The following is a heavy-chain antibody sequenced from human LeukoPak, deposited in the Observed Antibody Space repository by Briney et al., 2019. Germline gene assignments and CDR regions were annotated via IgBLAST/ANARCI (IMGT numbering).Heavy chain of an antibody. CDR1: GGSVSSGGYS. CDR2: IYDSGST. V-gene: IGHV4-30-2*01. D-gene: IGHD6-13*01. CDR3: ARDSSSWPTLEY. J-gene: IGHJ4*02. Sequence: PSETLSLTCAVSGGSVSSGGYSWSWIRQPPGKDLEWIGYIYDSGSTYYNSSLKSRVTISVDRSKNQFSLKLSSVTAADTAVYYCARDSSSWPTLEYWGQGTLVTVSS.